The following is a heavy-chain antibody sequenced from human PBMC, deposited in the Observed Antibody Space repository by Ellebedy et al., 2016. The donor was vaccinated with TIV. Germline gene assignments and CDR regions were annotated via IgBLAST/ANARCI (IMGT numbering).Heavy chain of an antibody. CDR1: GYRFTGYW. J-gene: IGHJ4*02. Sequence: GESLKISCQGSGYRFTGYWIGWVRQMPEKGLEWMGIIFPGDSGTRYSPSFQGQVTISADKSIGTAYLQWTSLKASDSAMYYCARGSWREVSTWFENWGQGTLVTVSS. V-gene: IGHV5-51*01. CDR3: ARGSWREVSTWFEN. D-gene: IGHD3-16*02. CDR2: IFPGDSGT.